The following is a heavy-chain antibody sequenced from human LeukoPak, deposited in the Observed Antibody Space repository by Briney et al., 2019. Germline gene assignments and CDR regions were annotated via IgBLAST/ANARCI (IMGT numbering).Heavy chain of an antibody. CDR3: ARGAWWLRGGAFDI. Sequence: PSETLSLTCAVYGGSFSGYYWSWIRQPPGKGLEWIGEINHSGSTNYNPSLKSRVTISVDTSKNQFSLKLSSVTAADTAVYYCARGAWWLRGGAFDIWGQGTMVTVSS. D-gene: IGHD5-12*01. V-gene: IGHV4-34*01. J-gene: IGHJ3*02. CDR2: INHSGST. CDR1: GGSFSGYY.